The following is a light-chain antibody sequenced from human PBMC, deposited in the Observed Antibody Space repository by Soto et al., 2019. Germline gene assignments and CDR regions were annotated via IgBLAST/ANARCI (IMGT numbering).Light chain of an antibody. V-gene: IGLV2-23*02. CDR1: SSDVASYDL. Sequence: QSVLTQPASVSGSPGQSITISCTGSSSDVASYDLVSWYQQHPGKAPKLMIYEVTKRPSGVSNRFSGSKSGNTASLTISGLQAEDEAEYYCCRYAGNSEVLGTGAKVSV. CDR3: CRYAGNSEV. CDR2: EVT. J-gene: IGLJ1*01.